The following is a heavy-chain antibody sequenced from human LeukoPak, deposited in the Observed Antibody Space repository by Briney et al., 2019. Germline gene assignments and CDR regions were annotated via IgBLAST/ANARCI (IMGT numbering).Heavy chain of an antibody. V-gene: IGHV3-48*02. CDR2: ISSGSSTI. Sequence: GGSLILSCAASGFTFSSYSMNWVRQAPGKGLEWVSVISSGSSTIYYADSVKGRFTISRDNAKNSLYLQMKSLRDDDTAVYYCARVAEIQLWLRSAVDFWGQGTLVTVSS. D-gene: IGHD5-18*01. J-gene: IGHJ4*02. CDR3: ARVAEIQLWLRSAVDF. CDR1: GFTFSSYS.